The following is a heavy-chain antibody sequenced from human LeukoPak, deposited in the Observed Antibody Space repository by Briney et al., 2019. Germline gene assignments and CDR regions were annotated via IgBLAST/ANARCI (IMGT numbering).Heavy chain of an antibody. V-gene: IGHV4-39*01. CDR1: GGSISSSSYY. D-gene: IGHD5-18*01. Sequence: SETLSLTCTVSGGSISSSSYYWGWIRQPPGKGLEWIGSIYYSGSTYYNSSLKSRVTISVDTSKNQFSLKLSSVTAADTAVYYCARHGYGYFDYWGQGTLVTVSS. J-gene: IGHJ4*02. CDR3: ARHGYGYFDY. CDR2: IYYSGST.